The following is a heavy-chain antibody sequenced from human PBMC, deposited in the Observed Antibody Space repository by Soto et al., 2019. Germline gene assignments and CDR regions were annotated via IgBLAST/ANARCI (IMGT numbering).Heavy chain of an antibody. CDR1: GGTFSSYA. Sequence: ASAKVSCKASGGTFSSYAISWVRQAPGQGLEWMGGIIPIFGTANYAQKFQGRVTITADESTSTAYMELSSLRSEDTAVYYCARDGSNYGYYYYHGMDVWGQGTTVTVSS. CDR3: ARDGSNYGYYYYHGMDV. CDR2: IIPIFGTA. J-gene: IGHJ6*02. D-gene: IGHD4-4*01. V-gene: IGHV1-69*13.